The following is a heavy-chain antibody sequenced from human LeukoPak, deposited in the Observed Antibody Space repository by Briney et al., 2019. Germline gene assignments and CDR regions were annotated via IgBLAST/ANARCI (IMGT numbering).Heavy chain of an antibody. J-gene: IGHJ4*02. Sequence: SETLSLTCTVSGGSISSYYWSWIRQPPGKGLEWIGYIYYSGSTNYNPFLKSRVTISVDTSKNQFSLKLSSVTAADTAVYFCARVGYDILTGYYNYFDYWGQGTLVTVSS. CDR2: IYYSGST. D-gene: IGHD3-9*01. CDR1: GGSISSYY. V-gene: IGHV4-59*12. CDR3: ARVGYDILTGYYNYFDY.